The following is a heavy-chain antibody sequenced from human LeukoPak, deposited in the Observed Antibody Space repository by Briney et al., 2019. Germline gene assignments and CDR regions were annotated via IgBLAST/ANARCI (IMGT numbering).Heavy chain of an antibody. Sequence: TGGSLRLSCAAPGFTFNNYAMSWVRQAPGKVLEWVSAIPGSGGDTYHADSVKGRFTISRDNSENTLYLQMNSLRAEDTAVYYCAKGSRDSRPYYFDFWGQGTLVTVSS. CDR1: GFTFNNYA. V-gene: IGHV3-23*01. D-gene: IGHD3-3*01. CDR3: AKGSRDSRPYYFDF. J-gene: IGHJ4*02. CDR2: IPGSGGDT.